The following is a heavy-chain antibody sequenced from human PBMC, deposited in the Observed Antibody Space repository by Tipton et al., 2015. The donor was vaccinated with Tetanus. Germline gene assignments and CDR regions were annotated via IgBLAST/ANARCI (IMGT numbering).Heavy chain of an antibody. Sequence: TLSLTCTVSGGSVSNGSYYWNWIRQPPGKGLAWIGHIYYTGSTDYNPSLKSRVTISADTTKNLFSLKLRSVTAADSAVYFCARGDGYTGLNTWGQGALVAVST. CDR3: ARGDGYTGLNT. D-gene: IGHD5-24*01. CDR1: GGSVSNGSYY. V-gene: IGHV4-61*01. J-gene: IGHJ5*02. CDR2: IYYTGST.